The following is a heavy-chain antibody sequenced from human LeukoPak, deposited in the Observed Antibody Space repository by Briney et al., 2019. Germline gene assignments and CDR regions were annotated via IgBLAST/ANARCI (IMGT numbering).Heavy chain of an antibody. CDR1: GFTFSNYP. V-gene: IGHV3-48*02. CDR2: VRPGDSAR. CDR3: STDFPYALGL. J-gene: IGHJ4*01. Sequence: GGSLRLSCAAFGFTFSNYPMNWVRQAPGKGLEWVSNVRPGDSARSYADSVRGRFTISRDDAKNSLYLQMNSLRDEDTAVYYRSTDFPYALGLWGPGTLVTVSS.